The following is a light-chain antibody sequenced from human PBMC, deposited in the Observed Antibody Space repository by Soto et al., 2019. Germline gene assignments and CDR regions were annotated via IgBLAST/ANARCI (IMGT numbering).Light chain of an antibody. V-gene: IGKV3-15*01. Sequence: ETVLTQSPATLSLSPGERATLSCRASQSVSSNLAWYQQKPGQAPRLVIYGESTRATGIPDRFSGSGSGTELTLTISRLQSEDFAVYYCQKYNNWPRTCGQGTKVDIK. CDR1: QSVSSN. CDR2: GES. J-gene: IGKJ1*01. CDR3: QKYNNWPRT.